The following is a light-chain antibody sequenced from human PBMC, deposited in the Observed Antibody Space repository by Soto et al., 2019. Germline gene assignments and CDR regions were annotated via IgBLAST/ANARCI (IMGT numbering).Light chain of an antibody. CDR1: SSNIGTNY. J-gene: IGLJ1*01. CDR2: RNS. CDR3: ATWDDRLNGHV. Sequence: QSVLTQPPSASGTPGQRVTVSCSGSSSNIGTNYVYWYQQLPGTAPTLLIYRNSQRPSGVPDRFSGSKSGTSASLAISGLRPEDEADYYCATWDDRLNGHVFGTGTKVTVL. V-gene: IGLV1-47*01.